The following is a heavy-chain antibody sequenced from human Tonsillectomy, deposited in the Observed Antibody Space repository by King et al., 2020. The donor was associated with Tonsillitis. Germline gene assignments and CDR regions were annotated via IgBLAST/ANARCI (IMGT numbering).Heavy chain of an antibody. CDR1: GGSFSDYF. V-gene: IGHV4-34*01. J-gene: IGHJ4*02. CDR3: ARGKYDFWSGYSDYFDS. CDR2: MNQSGST. Sequence: VQLKQWGAGLLKPSETLSLTCAVYGGSFSDYFWSWIRQPPGKGLEWIGDMNQSGSTNFNPSLKSRVTISMDTSKNQFSLKLTSVTAADTAVYYCARGKYDFWSGYSDYFDSWGRGTLVTVSS. D-gene: IGHD3-3*01.